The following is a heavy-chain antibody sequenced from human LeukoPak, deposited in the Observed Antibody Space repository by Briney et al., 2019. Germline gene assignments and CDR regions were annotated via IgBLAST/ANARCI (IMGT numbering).Heavy chain of an antibody. CDR3: ARERNIAAAGIDY. D-gene: IGHD6-13*01. Sequence: SETLSLTCAVYGGSFSGYYWSWIRQPPGKGLEWIGEINHSGSTNYNPSLKSRVTISVDTSKNQFSLKLSSVTAADTAVYYCARERNIAAAGIDYWGQGTLVTVSS. V-gene: IGHV4-34*01. J-gene: IGHJ4*02. CDR1: GGSFSGYY. CDR2: INHSGST.